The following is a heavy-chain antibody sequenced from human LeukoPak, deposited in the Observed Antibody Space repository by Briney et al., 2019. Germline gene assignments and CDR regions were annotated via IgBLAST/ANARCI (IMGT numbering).Heavy chain of an antibody. Sequence: SGPTLVNPTQTLTLTCTFSGFSLSTSGVGVGWIRQPPGKALEWLALIYWNDDKRYSPSLKSRLTITKDTSKNQVVLTMTNMDPVDTATYYCARRYYDILTGYYRSGGYFDYWGQGTLVTVSS. V-gene: IGHV2-5*01. J-gene: IGHJ4*02. CDR3: ARRYYDILTGYYRSGGYFDY. CDR2: IYWNDDK. D-gene: IGHD3-9*01. CDR1: GFSLSTSGVG.